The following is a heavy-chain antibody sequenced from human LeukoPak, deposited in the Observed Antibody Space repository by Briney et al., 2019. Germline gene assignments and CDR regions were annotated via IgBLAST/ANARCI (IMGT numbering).Heavy chain of an antibody. V-gene: IGHV4-34*01. Sequence: PSETLSLTCTVSGGSISSYYWSWIRQPPGKGLEWIGEINHSGSTNYNPSLKSRVTISVDTSKNQFSLKLSSVTAADTAVYYCARHLRNDDHWGQGTLVTVSS. J-gene: IGHJ5*02. CDR2: INHSGST. CDR1: GGSISSYY. CDR3: ARHLRNDDH. D-gene: IGHD1-1*01.